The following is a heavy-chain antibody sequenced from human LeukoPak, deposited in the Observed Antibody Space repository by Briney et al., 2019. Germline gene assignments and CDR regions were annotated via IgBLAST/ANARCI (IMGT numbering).Heavy chain of an antibody. V-gene: IGHV1-8*01. CDR3: AMRPYNWNDDGNIDY. Sequence: GASVKVSCKASEYTFTIYDISWVRQATGQGLEWMGWMNPNSGYTGYAQKFQGRVTMTRNTSITTAYMELSSLRSADTAVYYCAMRPYNWNDDGNIDYWGQGTLVTVSS. CDR2: MNPNSGYT. J-gene: IGHJ4*02. D-gene: IGHD1-20*01. CDR1: EYTFTIYD.